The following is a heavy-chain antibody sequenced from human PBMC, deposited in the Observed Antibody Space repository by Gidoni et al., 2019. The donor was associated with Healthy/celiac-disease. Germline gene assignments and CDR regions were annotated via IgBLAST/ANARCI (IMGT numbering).Heavy chain of an antibody. CDR3: ARWVRFLDP. CDR1: GFTFGSYA. J-gene: IGHJ5*02. D-gene: IGHD3-3*01. CDR2: ISSNGGST. V-gene: IGHV3-64*01. Sequence: EVQLVESGGGLVQPGGSLRLSCAASGFTFGSYAMHWVRQAPGKGLEYVSAISSNGGSTYYANSVKGRFTISRDNSKSTLYLQMGSLRAEDMAVYYCARWVRFLDPWGQGTLVTVSS.